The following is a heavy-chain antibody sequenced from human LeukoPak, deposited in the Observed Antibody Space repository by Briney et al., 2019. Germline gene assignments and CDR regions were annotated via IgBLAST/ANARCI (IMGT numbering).Heavy chain of an antibody. Sequence: ASVKVSCKASGGTFSSYAISWVRQAPGQGLEWMGGIIPIFGTANYAQKFQGRVTITADESTSTAYMELSSLRSEDTAVYYCARYTTYYYDSSDYWGQGTLVTVSS. J-gene: IGHJ4*02. CDR1: GGTFSSYA. CDR3: ARYTTYYYDSSDY. D-gene: IGHD3-22*01. V-gene: IGHV1-69*13. CDR2: IIPIFGTA.